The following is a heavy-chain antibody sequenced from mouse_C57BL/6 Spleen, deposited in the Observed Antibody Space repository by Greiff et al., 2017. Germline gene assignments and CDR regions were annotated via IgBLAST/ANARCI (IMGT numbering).Heavy chain of an antibody. J-gene: IGHJ3*01. Sequence: VKLMESGPGLVAPSQSLSITCTVSGFSLTSYAISWVRQPPGKGLEWLGVIWTGGGTNYNSALKSRLSISKDNSKSQVFLKMNSLQTDDTARYYCARNRGYDYDGAWFAYWGQGTLVTVSA. CDR3: ARNRGYDYDGAWFAY. D-gene: IGHD2-4*01. CDR2: IWTGGGT. V-gene: IGHV2-9-1*01. CDR1: GFSLTSYA.